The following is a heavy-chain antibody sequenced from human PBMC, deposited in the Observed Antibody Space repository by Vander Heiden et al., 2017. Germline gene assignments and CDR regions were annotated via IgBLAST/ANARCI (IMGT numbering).Heavy chain of an antibody. CDR1: GFIFDDYA. CDR3: SKDMGDYSGSGTHYSSFHI. CDR2: ISWNSDSI. J-gene: IGHJ1*01. D-gene: IGHD3-10*01. V-gene: IGHV3-9*01. Sequence: EVHLVESGGGLVQPGRSLRLSCAASGFIFDDYAMHWVRQAPGKGLEWVSGISWNSDSIDYADSVKGRFTISRDNAKNSLYLQMNSLRAEDTAIYYCSKDMGDYSGSGTHYSSFHIWGQGTLVTVSS.